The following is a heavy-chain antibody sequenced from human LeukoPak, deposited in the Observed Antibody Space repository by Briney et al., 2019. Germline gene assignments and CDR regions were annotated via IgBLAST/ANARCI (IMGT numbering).Heavy chain of an antibody. J-gene: IGHJ6*02. CDR3: VGGGDCPNCYYHYYAMDV. CDR1: GFTVSSNY. D-gene: IGHD2-21*02. CDR2: IYSGGST. V-gene: IGHV3-53*01. Sequence: PGGSLRLSCAASGFTVSSNYMSWVRQAPGKGLEWVSAIYSGGSTYYADSVKGRFTISRDNSKNTLYLQMNSLRAEDTAVYYCVGGGDCPNCYYHYYAMDVWGQGTTVTVSS.